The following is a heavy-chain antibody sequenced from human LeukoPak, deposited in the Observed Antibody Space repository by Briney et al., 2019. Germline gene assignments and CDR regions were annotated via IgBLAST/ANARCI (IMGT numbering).Heavy chain of an antibody. D-gene: IGHD2-8*02. CDR1: GFTFSSYG. J-gene: IGHJ3*01. V-gene: IGHV3-30*18. CDR3: AKPYDTTGLFYAFDA. Sequence: GGSLRLSCAGSGFTFSSYGMHWVRQAPGKGLEWVAVVSNDGSNKYYADSVKGRFTISRDNSKNTLYLQLNSLRAEDTAVYYCAKPYDTTGLFYAFDAWGRGTVVTVSS. CDR2: VSNDGSNK.